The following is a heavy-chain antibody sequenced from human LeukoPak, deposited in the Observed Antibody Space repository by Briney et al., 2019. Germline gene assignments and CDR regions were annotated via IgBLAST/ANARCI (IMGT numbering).Heavy chain of an antibody. D-gene: IGHD6-19*01. Sequence: PGGSLRLSCAASGFSFSTYWMSWVRQAPGKGLGWVANIKQDGSEKYYVDSVKGRFTISRDNAKNSLYLQMNSLRVEDTAVYYCARAWSYSTGWYNYWGQGTLVTVSS. J-gene: IGHJ4*02. V-gene: IGHV3-7*04. CDR3: ARAWSYSTGWYNY. CDR2: IKQDGSEK. CDR1: GFSFSTYW.